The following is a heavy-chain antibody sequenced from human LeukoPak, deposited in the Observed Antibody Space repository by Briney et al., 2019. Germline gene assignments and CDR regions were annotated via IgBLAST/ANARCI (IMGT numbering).Heavy chain of an antibody. Sequence: PSETLSLTCSVSGGSISSGGYYWSWIRQPPGKGLEWIGYIYHSGSTYYNPSLKSRVTISVDRSKNQFSLKLSSVTAADTAVYYCARGIAAAGTSWFDPWGQGTLVTVSS. CDR2: IYHSGST. CDR3: ARGIAAAGTSWFDP. D-gene: IGHD6-13*01. J-gene: IGHJ5*02. CDR1: GGSISSGGYY. V-gene: IGHV4-30-2*01.